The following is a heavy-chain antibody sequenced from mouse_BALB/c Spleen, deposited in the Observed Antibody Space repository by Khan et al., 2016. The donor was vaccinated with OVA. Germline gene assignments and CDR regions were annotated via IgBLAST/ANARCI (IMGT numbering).Heavy chain of an antibody. CDR3: ARGGNSNFDY. J-gene: IGHJ2*01. CDR1: GFSITSDYA. CDR2: ISYSGST. Sequence: EVQLVESGPGLVKPSQSLSLTCTVTGFSITSDYAWNWLRQFPENKLEWMGYISYSGSTGYNPSLKSRISITRDTTKNQFFLQLNSVTTEDTTTYYCARGGNSNFDYWGQGTTLTVSS. V-gene: IGHV3-2*02.